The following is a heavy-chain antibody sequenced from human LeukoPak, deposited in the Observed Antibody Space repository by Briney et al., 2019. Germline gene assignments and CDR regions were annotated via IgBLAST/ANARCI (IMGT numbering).Heavy chain of an antibody. CDR1: GGSISSRSYY. J-gene: IGHJ6*03. D-gene: IGHD1-7*01. CDR3: ARDRLNLGDYYYYYRDV. CDR2: IYYSGST. Sequence: SETLSLTCTVSGGSISSRSYYWGWIRQPPGKGLEWIGSIYYSGSTCYNPSLKSRVTISVDTSKNQFSLKLNSVTAADTAVYYCARDRLNLGDYYYYYRDVWGKGTTVTVSS. V-gene: IGHV4-39*07.